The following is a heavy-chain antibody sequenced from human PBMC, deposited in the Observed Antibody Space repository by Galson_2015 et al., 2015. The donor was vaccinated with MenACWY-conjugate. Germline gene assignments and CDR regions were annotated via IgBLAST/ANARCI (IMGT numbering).Heavy chain of an antibody. CDR3: AKDLSVPSSTISYYFSLDV. J-gene: IGHJ6*03. D-gene: IGHD3-10*01. V-gene: IGHV3-30*18. CDR1: GFTFRRFG. CDR2: ISYDGSNE. Sequence: SLRLSCAASGFTFRRFGMHWVRQAPGKGLEWMAAISYDGSNESFADSVKGRFTISKDNSKNTLYLQMNSLRADDPAVYYCAKDLSVPSSTISYYFSLDVWGRRTTVTLPS.